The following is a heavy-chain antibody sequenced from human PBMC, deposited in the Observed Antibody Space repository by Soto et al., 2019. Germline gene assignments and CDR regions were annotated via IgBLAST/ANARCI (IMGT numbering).Heavy chain of an antibody. D-gene: IGHD6-13*01. V-gene: IGHV3-15*07. J-gene: IGHJ4*02. CDR2: VKIKIDGGTT. Sequence: VQLVESGGGLVKPGGYLRLSCAASGFTFSNAWMNWVRQAPGKGLEWVGRVKIKIDGGTTDYAAPVKGRFTISRDDSKNTLYLQMNGLKTEDTAVYYCTTDLARTIAGDYWGQGTLVTVSS. CDR3: TTDLARTIAGDY. CDR1: GFTFSNAW.